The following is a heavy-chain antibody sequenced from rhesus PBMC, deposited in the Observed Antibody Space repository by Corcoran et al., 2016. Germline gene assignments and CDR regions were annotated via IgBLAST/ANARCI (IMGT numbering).Heavy chain of an antibody. Sequence: QVQLQESGPGLVKPLETLSLTCAVSGGSISSNYWSGLRQPPGKGLEWIGYIYGSGSSTNSNPALKSRVTLSVDTSKNQFSLKLSSVTAADTAVYYCARVVVVSATPLFFEYWGQGVLVTVSS. V-gene: IGHV4S11*01. CDR2: IYGSGSST. CDR3: ARVVVVSATPLFFEY. CDR1: GGSISSNY. D-gene: IGHD2-39*01. J-gene: IGHJ4*01.